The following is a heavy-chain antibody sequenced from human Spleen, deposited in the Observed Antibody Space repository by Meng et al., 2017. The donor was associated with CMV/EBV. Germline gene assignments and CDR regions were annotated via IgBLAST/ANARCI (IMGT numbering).Heavy chain of an antibody. CDR1: YY. D-gene: IGHD3-9*01. V-gene: IGHV1-46*01. CDR3: ARDPGYYDTLTGYENSNWFDP. Sequence: YYIHWVRQAPEQRPEWMGLINPGAGNTNYAQNFQGRLTMTRDTSTSTVYMELSSLRSEDTAVFYCARDPGYYDTLTGYENSNWFDPWGQGTLVTVSS. J-gene: IGHJ5*02. CDR2: INPGAGNT.